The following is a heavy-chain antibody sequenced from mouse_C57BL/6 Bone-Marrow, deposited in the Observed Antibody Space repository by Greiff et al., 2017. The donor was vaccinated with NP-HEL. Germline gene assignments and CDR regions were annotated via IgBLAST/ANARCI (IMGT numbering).Heavy chain of an antibody. J-gene: IGHJ1*03. CDR3: ARLGYFDV. V-gene: IGHV1-18*01. Sequence: EVQLQQSGPELVKPGASVKIPCKASGYTFTDYNMDWVKQSHGKSLEWIGDINPNNGGTSYNQKFKGKATLTVDKSSSTAYMELRSLTSEDTAVYYCARLGYFDVWGTGTTVTVSS. CDR2: INPNNGGT. CDR1: GYTFTDYN.